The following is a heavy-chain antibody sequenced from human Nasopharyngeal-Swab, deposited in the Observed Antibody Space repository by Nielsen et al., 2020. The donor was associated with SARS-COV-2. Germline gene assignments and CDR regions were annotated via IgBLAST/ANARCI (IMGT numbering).Heavy chain of an antibody. CDR2: ISWNSGSI. Sequence: SLKISCAASGFTFDDYAMHWVRQAPGKGLEWVSGISWNSGSIGYADSVKGRFTISRDNAKNSLYPQMNSLRAEDTALYYCAKGDRGSSTSCFDYWGQGTLVTVSS. J-gene: IGHJ4*02. V-gene: IGHV3-9*01. CDR1: GFTFDDYA. D-gene: IGHD2-2*01. CDR3: AKGDRGSSTSCFDY.